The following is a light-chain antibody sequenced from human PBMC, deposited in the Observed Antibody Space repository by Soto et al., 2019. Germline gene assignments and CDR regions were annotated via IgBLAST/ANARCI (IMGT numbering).Light chain of an antibody. V-gene: IGKV3-20*01. CDR2: AAS. J-gene: IGKJ1*01. CDR3: QQDGSPPCA. Sequence: IVLTQSPGTLSLSPGERATLSCRASQSVGSNFLAWYQQKRGQAPRILIYAASNGASVIPARFGGSGSGSDSTLTISRLDAEDFAVYYWQQDGSPPCAFGQGTRVEIK. CDR1: QSVGSNF.